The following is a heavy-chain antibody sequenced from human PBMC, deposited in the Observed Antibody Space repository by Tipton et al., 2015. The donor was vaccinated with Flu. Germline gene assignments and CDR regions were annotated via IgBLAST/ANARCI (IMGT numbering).Heavy chain of an antibody. Sequence: SLRLSCAASGFTLSSYWMSWVRQAPGKGLEWVANIKQDGSEKYYVDSVKGRFTISRDNAKNSLYLQMNSLRVEDMAVYYCVRDGGYGSGTYRFDYWGQGTLVTVSS. CDR1: GFTLSSYW. CDR2: IKQDGSEK. J-gene: IGHJ4*02. V-gene: IGHV3-7*01. D-gene: IGHD3-10*01. CDR3: VRDGGYGSGTYRFDY.